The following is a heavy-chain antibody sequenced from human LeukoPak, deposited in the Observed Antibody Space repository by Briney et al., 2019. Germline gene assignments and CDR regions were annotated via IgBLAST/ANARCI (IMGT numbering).Heavy chain of an antibody. CDR1: GGSISSYY. CDR3: ARVNDYYDSSGYYSPGAFDI. D-gene: IGHD3-22*01. CDR2: IYTSGST. V-gene: IGHV4-4*07. J-gene: IGHJ3*02. Sequence: PSETLSLTCTVSGGSISSYYWSWIRQPAGKGLEWIERIYTSGSTNYNPSLKSRVTMSVDTSKNQFSLKLSSVTAADTAVYYCARVNDYYDSSGYYSPGAFDIWGQGTMVTVSS.